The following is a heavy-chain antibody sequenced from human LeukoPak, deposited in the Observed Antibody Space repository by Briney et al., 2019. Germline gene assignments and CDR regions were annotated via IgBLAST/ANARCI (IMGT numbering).Heavy chain of an antibody. CDR1: EFAFSTYS. Sequence: GGSLRLSCAASEFAFSTYSMNWVRQAPGKGLEWVSYISGSGSTIYYADSVKGRFTISRDNAQNSLYLQMNSLRDEDTAVYYCATSGNYRFDYWGQGTLVTVSS. CDR2: ISGSGSTI. CDR3: ATSGNYRFDY. D-gene: IGHD1-26*01. V-gene: IGHV3-48*02. J-gene: IGHJ4*02.